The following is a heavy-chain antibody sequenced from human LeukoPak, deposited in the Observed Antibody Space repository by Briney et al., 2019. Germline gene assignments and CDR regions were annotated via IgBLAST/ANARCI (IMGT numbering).Heavy chain of an antibody. CDR2: INPGDSDT. Sequence: GGSLKISCKAPGYSFTTYSIGWVAQLPGKGREWMGIINPGDSDTKYSPSFQGQVTISADKSISTAYLQWSSLQPSDTAVHFCARHGGGYCRTTSCYLFDPWGQGTLVAVSS. CDR1: GYSFTTYS. J-gene: IGHJ5*02. CDR3: ARHGGGYCRTTSCYLFDP. D-gene: IGHD2-2*01. V-gene: IGHV5-51*01.